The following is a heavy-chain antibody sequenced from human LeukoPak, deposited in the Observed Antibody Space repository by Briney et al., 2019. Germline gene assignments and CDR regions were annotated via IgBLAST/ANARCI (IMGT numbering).Heavy chain of an antibody. CDR1: RGTFSSYA. D-gene: IGHD6-6*01. CDR3: ARDSVAAPLNWFDP. Sequence: SSVKVSCKASRGTFSSYAISWVRQAPGQGLEWMGGIIPIFGTANYAQKFQGRVTITADESTSTAYMELSSLRSEDTAVYYCARDSVAAPLNWFDPWGQGTLVTVSS. J-gene: IGHJ5*02. CDR2: IIPIFGTA. V-gene: IGHV1-69*01.